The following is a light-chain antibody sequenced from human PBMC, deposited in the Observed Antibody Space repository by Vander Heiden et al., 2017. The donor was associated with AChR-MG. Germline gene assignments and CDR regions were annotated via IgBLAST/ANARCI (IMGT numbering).Light chain of an antibody. CDR3: QVWDSSSDNRV. Sequence: SFVLTQPPSVAVAPGKAARITCGGINIGSRSVHWYQQKPGQAPVLVIYYDNDRPSGIPERFSGSNSGNTATLTISRVEAGDEADYWCQVWDSSSDNRVFGGGTKLTVL. CDR2: YDN. J-gene: IGLJ3*02. V-gene: IGLV3-21*04. CDR1: NIGSRS.